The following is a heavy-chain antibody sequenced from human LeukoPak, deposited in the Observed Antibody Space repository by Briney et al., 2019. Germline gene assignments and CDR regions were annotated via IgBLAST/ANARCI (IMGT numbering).Heavy chain of an antibody. D-gene: IGHD6-6*01. CDR3: ARVGSSRPIRFDY. CDR2: INPNSGGT. V-gene: IGHV1-2*02. CDR1: GYTFTGYY. J-gene: IGHJ4*02. Sequence: ASVKVSCKASGYTFTGYYIHWVRQAPGQGLEWMGWINPNSGGTNYAQKFQGRVTMTRDTSISTAYMELSRLRSDDTAVYYCARVGSSRPIRFDYWGQGTLVTVSS.